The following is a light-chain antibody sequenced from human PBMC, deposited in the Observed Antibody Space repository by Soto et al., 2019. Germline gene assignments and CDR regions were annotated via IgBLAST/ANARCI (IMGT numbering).Light chain of an antibody. J-gene: IGKJ1*01. CDR3: QQYGNPGT. CDR1: QSSGSY. CDR2: DAS. Sequence: EIVVTKSPTNMTLSLGERATPSCRPKQSSGSYLAYYQHKLGPPPRLLNYDASNRATGIPDMFSGSSSGKDSPLTISILEQEDFAVYYCQQYGNPGTFGQGTKVDIK. V-gene: IGKV3-20*01.